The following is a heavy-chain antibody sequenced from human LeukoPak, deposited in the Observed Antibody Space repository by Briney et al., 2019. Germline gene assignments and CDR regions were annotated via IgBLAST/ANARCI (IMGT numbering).Heavy chain of an antibody. CDR1: GGSISSYY. Sequence: SETLSLTCNVSGGSISSYYWSWIRQPPGKGLEWIGYFSNSGSTDYNPSLKSRVTISVDTSKNQFSLKLSSVTAADTAVYYCARGYYNILTGYYVDYWGQGTLVTVSS. CDR2: FSNSGST. J-gene: IGHJ4*02. CDR3: ARGYYNILTGYYVDY. D-gene: IGHD3-9*01. V-gene: IGHV4-59*01.